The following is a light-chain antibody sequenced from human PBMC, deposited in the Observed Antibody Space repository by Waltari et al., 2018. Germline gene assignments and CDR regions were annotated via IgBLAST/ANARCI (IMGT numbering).Light chain of an antibody. CDR2: TAS. Sequence: DIQMTQSPSPLSASVGDRVTITCRASQTINNRLAWYQQKPGEAPKFLISTASNLESGVPSRCGADGSWTEFTLTISSLEPDDFATYYCQQCNTYPFTFGPGTTVDVK. V-gene: IGKV1-5*03. CDR3: QQCNTYPFT. J-gene: IGKJ3*01. CDR1: QTINNR.